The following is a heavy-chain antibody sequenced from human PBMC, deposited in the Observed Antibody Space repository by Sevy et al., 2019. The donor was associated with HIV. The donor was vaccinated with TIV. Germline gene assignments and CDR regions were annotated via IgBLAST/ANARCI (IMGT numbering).Heavy chain of an antibody. CDR2: ITYSGVNT. V-gene: IGHV3-23*01. J-gene: IGHJ4*02. CDR3: AKDRVSGTYYTGDFDY. CDR1: GFTLSSYG. Sequence: GGSLRLSCAASGFTLSSYGMHWVRQAPGKGLEWVSVITYSGVNTYYADSVKGRFTISRDNSKNKLYLQMNSLRAEDTAVYYCAKDRVSGTYYTGDFDYWGQGTLVTVSS. D-gene: IGHD3-10*01.